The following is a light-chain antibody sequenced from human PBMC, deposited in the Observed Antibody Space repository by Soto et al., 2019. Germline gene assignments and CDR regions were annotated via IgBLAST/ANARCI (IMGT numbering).Light chain of an antibody. Sequence: EIVLTQSPATLSLSPGERATLSCRASQSVSSYLAWYQQKPGQAPRLLIYDASTRATGIPARFSGSGSGTDFTLTITSLEPEDFAVYYCQQRSNWPPTFGQGTEVDNK. V-gene: IGKV3-11*01. J-gene: IGKJ1*01. CDR1: QSVSSY. CDR2: DAS. CDR3: QQRSNWPPT.